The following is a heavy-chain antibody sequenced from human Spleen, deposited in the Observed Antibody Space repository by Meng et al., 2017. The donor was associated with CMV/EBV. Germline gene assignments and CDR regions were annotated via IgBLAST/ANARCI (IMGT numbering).Heavy chain of an antibody. Sequence: GGSLRLSCAASGFHFSTYSMNWVRQAPGKGLEWVSSISSSGTYIYYADSVKGRFTISRDNAKNSLYLQMNSLRAEDTAVYYCARVLRVERVLGAFDIWGQGTMVTVSS. CDR3: ARVLRVERVLGAFDI. D-gene: IGHD7-27*01. V-gene: IGHV3-21*01. J-gene: IGHJ3*02. CDR2: ISSSGTYI. CDR1: GFHFSTYS.